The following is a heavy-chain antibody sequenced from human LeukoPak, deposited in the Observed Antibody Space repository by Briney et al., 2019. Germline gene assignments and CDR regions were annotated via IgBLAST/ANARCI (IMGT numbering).Heavy chain of an antibody. CDR2: IWYDGSNK. D-gene: IGHD5-24*01. CDR1: GFTFSTYG. V-gene: IGHV3-33*01. J-gene: IGHJ4*02. Sequence: GRSLRLSCAASGFTFSTYGMQWVRQAPGRGLEWVAVIWYDGSNKYYADSLKGRFTVSRDNSKDTVYLQMNSLRAEDTAVYYCASDRWAIDYWGQGTLVTVSS. CDR3: ASDRWAIDY.